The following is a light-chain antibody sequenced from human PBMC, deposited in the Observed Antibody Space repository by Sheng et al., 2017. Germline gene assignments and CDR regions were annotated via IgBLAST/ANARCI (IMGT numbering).Light chain of an antibody. CDR2: RAS. Sequence: ETVMTQSPATLSVSPGEGATLSCRASQSVSNNVAWYQQKPGQSPRLLIYRASTRATGVPVRFSGSGSGTEFTLTISSLQSEDFAIYFCQQYNNWPPGMFGQGTKVE. CDR1: QSVSNN. V-gene: IGKV3-15*01. J-gene: IGKJ1*01. CDR3: QQYNNWPPGM.